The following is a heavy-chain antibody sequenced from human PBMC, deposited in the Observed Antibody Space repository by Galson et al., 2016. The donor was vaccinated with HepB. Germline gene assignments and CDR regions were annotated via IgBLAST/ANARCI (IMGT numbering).Heavy chain of an antibody. CDR1: GGSFTAYS. CDR2: IDHDGST. V-gene: IGHV4-34*01. Sequence: SETLSLTCAVYGGSFTAYSWGWIRQPPGKGLEWIGKIDHDGSTNYNPSLKCRVTISLDTSKKQFSLKLSSVTAADTAVYFCASDGESSFDLWGQGTLVTVSS. D-gene: IGHD3-10*01. CDR3: ASDGESSFDL. J-gene: IGHJ4*02.